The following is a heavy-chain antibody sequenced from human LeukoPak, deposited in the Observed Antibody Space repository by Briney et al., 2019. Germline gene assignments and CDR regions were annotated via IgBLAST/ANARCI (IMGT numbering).Heavy chain of an antibody. Sequence: GGSLRLSCAASGFTFDDYAMPWVRQAPGKGLEWVSAFSGGGGSSTYYADSVKGRFTISRDNSKNTLYLQMNSLRAEDTAVYYCAKVHSSGWFFEYWGQGTLVTVSS. V-gene: IGHV3-23*01. J-gene: IGHJ4*02. CDR1: GFTFDDYA. CDR3: AKVHSSGWFFEY. D-gene: IGHD6-19*01. CDR2: FSGGGGSST.